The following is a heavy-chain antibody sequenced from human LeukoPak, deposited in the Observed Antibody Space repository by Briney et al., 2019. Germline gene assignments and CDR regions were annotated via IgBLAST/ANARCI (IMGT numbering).Heavy chain of an antibody. CDR3: AKGLYGSGVIGMDV. V-gene: IGHV3-23*01. Sequence: GGSLRLSCAASGFTFSSYAMSWVRQAPGKGLEWVSAISGSGGSTYYADSVKGRFAISRDNSKNTLYLQMNSLRAEDTAVYYCAKGLYGSGVIGMDVWGQGTTVTVSS. CDR1: GFTFSSYA. CDR2: ISGSGGST. D-gene: IGHD3-10*01. J-gene: IGHJ6*02.